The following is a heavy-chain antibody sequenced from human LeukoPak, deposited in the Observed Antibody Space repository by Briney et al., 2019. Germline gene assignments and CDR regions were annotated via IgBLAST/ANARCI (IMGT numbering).Heavy chain of an antibody. CDR2: ISYDGSNK. CDR3: ARAREWELLL. D-gene: IGHD1-26*01. Sequence: GRSLRLSCAVSGFTFSSYAMHWVRQAPGKGLEWVAVISYDGSNKYYADSVKGRFTISRDNSKNTLYLQMNSLRAEDTAVYYCARAREWELLLWGQGTLVTVSS. CDR1: GFTFSSYA. V-gene: IGHV3-30-3*01. J-gene: IGHJ4*02.